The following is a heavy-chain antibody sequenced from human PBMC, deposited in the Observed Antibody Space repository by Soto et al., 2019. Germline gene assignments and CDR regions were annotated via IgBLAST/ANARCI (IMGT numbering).Heavy chain of an antibody. Sequence: PGGSLRLSCAASGFTFSTCAMSWVRQAPGQGLEWVSSIGGSGGRTYQADSVKGRFTISRDDSKNTLYLQMNSLRAEDTAVYFCAKDPSYYGGNLRGSYFDYWGQGTLVTVSS. J-gene: IGHJ4*02. D-gene: IGHD2-21*01. CDR3: AKDPSYYGGNLRGSYFDY. V-gene: IGHV3-23*01. CDR2: IGGSGGRT. CDR1: GFTFSTCA.